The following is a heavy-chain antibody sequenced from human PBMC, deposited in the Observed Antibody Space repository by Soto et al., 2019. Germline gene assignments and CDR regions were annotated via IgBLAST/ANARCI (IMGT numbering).Heavy chain of an antibody. CDR2: ISTAGDT. V-gene: IGHV3-13*01. CDR1: GFGFNGYD. D-gene: IGHD3-16*01. Sequence: GGSLSLSCAASGFGFNGYDMHWVRQAPGKNLEWVAAISTAGDTYYLGSVKGRFTISREDAKNSLSLQMNSLRVGDTAVYYCARGGDRFDGMDVWGQGTTVTVSS. J-gene: IGHJ6*02. CDR3: ARGGDRFDGMDV.